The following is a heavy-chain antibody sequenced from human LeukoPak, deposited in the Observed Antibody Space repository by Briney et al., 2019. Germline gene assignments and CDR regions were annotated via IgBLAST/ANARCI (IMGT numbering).Heavy chain of an antibody. CDR1: GFTFSSYA. CDR3: ASRKDTPHLPDY. Sequence: ARSLRLSCAASGFTFSSYAMHWVRQAPGKGLEWVAVISYDGSNKYYADSVKGRFTISRDNSKNTLYLQMNSLRAEDTAVYYCASRKDTPHLPDYWGQGTLVTVSS. D-gene: IGHD5-18*01. J-gene: IGHJ4*02. V-gene: IGHV3-30-3*01. CDR2: ISYDGSNK.